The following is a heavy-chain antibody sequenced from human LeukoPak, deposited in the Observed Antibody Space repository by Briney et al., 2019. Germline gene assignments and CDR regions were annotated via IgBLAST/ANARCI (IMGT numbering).Heavy chain of an antibody. CDR3: ARDFMYSISCTGC. CDR2: INWNGGST. J-gene: IGHJ4*02. Sequence: EGSLRLSCAASGFTFDDYGMSWVRQAPGKGLEWVSGINWNGGSTGYADSVKGRFTISRDNAKNTMYLQMNSLRVEDTAVYYCARDFMYSISCTGCWGQGTLVTVSS. D-gene: IGHD6-13*01. CDR1: GFTFDDYG. V-gene: IGHV3-20*04.